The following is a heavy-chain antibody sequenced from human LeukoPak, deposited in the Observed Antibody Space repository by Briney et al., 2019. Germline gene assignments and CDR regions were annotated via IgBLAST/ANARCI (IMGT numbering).Heavy chain of an antibody. CDR1: GFTFDDYA. Sequence: GESLRLSCAASGFTFDDYAMHWVRQAPGKGLEWVSLISWDGGSTYYADSVKGRFTISRDNSKNTLYLQMNSLRAEDTAVYYCAKDLLGEVSGYLPWGQGTLVTVSS. CDR3: AKDLLGEVSGYLP. D-gene: IGHD3-22*01. CDR2: ISWDGGST. J-gene: IGHJ5*02. V-gene: IGHV3-43D*03.